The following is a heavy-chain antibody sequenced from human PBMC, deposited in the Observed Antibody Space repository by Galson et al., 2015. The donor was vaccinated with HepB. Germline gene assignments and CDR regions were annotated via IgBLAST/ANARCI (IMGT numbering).Heavy chain of an antibody. CDR1: GYTFTSYY. Sequence: SVKVSCKASGYTFTSYYMHWVRQAPGQGLEWMGIINPSGGSTSYAQKLQGRVTMTRDTSTSTVYMELSSLRSEDTAVYYCARDPSTVEPAGGAFDIWGQGTMVTVSS. J-gene: IGHJ3*02. V-gene: IGHV1-46*04. D-gene: IGHD4-17*01. CDR3: ARDPSTVEPAGGAFDI. CDR2: INPSGGST.